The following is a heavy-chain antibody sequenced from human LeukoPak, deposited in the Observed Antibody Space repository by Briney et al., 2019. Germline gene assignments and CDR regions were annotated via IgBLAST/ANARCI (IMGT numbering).Heavy chain of an antibody. Sequence: ASVKVSCKASGYTFTSYGVSWVRQAPGQGLEWMGWISAYNGNTKYAQKVQGRVTMTTDTSTSTAYMELRSLRSDDTAVYYCARGLGGSGSYFLTFDYWGQGTLSPSPQ. V-gene: IGHV1-18*01. CDR3: ARGLGGSGSYFLTFDY. J-gene: IGHJ4*02. CDR2: ISAYNGNT. D-gene: IGHD1-26*01. CDR1: GYTFTSYG.